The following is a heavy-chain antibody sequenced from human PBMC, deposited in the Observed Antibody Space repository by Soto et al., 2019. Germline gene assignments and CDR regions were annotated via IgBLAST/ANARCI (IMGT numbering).Heavy chain of an antibody. D-gene: IGHD3-22*01. J-gene: IGHJ4*02. CDR3: AGTYYYDSSGYPFDY. CDR1: GYSFTSYL. V-gene: IGHV5-10-1*01. CDR2: IDPSDSYT. Sequence: PWEAPKIPRKGSGYSFTSYLVSLGRQMPVKGLEWMGRIDPSDSYTNYSPSFQGHVTISADKSISTAYLQWSSLKASDTAMYYCAGTYYYDSSGYPFDYWGQGTLVTVSS.